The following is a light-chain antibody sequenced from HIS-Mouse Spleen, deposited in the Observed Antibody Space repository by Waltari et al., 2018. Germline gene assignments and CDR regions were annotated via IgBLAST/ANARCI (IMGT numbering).Light chain of an antibody. CDR2: EDS. V-gene: IGLV3-10*01. CDR3: YSTDSSGNHRV. Sequence: SYELTQPPSVSVSPGQTARITRSGDALPKKYAYWYQQKSGQAPVLVIYEDSKRPSGIPERFSGASSGTMANLTISGGQVEDAADYYSYSTDSSGNHRVFGGGTKLTVL. J-gene: IGLJ2*01. CDR1: ALPKKY.